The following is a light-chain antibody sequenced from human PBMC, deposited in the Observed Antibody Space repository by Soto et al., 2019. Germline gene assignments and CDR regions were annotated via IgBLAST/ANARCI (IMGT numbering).Light chain of an antibody. CDR1: QGISSS. CDR2: AAS. CDR3: QQYYTCPYT. V-gene: IGKV1-8*01. J-gene: IGKJ2*01. Sequence: AIRMTQSPSSFSASTGDRVTITCRASQGISSSLAWFQQKPGKAPKLLIFAASTMQSGVPSRFSGSGSGTDFTLTISCLQSEDFATYYCQQYYTCPYTFGQGTKLEIK.